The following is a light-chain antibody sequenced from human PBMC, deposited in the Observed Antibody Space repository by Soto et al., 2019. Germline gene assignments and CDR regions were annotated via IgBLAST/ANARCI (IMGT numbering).Light chain of an antibody. CDR2: SNN. CDR1: SANIGSNY. J-gene: IGLJ1*01. Sequence: QSVLTHPPSASGTPGQRFTISCSGSSANIGSNYVYWYQQLPGTAPKLLIYSNNQRPSGVPDRFSGSKSGTSASLAISGLRSEDAADYYCAAWDDSLSGFYVFGTGTKLTVL. CDR3: AAWDDSLSGFYV. V-gene: IGLV1-47*02.